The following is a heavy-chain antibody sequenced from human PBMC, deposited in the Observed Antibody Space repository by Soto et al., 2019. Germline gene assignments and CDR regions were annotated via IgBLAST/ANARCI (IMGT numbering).Heavy chain of an antibody. CDR1: GHSVSSNSAA. J-gene: IGHJ6*02. D-gene: IGHD3-9*01. CDR2: PYYRSKCYN. V-gene: IGHV6-1*01. CDR3: ARARIGATYYDILTAANYYYYYGMDV. Sequence: SQTLSLTCALSGHSVSSNSAACNCSRHSPSRGLECVVGPYYRSKCYNDYAASVKSRRNINPDTSKNKFSLQLNSVTPEDTAVYDCARARIGATYYDILTAANYYYYYGMDVWGQGTTVTVSS.